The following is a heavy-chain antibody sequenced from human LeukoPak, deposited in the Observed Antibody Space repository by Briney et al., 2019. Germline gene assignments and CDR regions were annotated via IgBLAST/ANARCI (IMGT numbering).Heavy chain of an antibody. CDR1: GYTFTSCD. CDR3: ARNRGYCSSTSCYQVADY. D-gene: IGHD2-2*01. J-gene: IGHJ4*02. CDR2: MNPNSGNT. V-gene: IGHV1-8*01. Sequence: GASVKVSCKASGYTFTSCDINWVRQATGQGLEWMGWMNPNSGNTGYAQKFQGRVTMTRNTSISTAYMELSSLRSEDTAVYYCARNRGYCSSTSCYQVADYWGQGTLVTVSS.